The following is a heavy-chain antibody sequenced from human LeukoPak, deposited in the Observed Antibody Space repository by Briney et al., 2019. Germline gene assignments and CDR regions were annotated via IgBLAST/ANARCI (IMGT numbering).Heavy chain of an antibody. V-gene: IGHV3-53*01. CDR3: ARESSGYYTVFDY. CDR2: IYTGGST. J-gene: IGHJ4*02. Sequence: GGSLRLSCAASGFTFSSYAMSWVRQAPGKGLEWVSVIYTGGSTYYADSVKGRFTISRDNSKNTLYLQMNSLRAEDTAVYYCARESSGYYTVFDYWGQGTLVTVSS. D-gene: IGHD3-22*01. CDR1: GFTFSSYA.